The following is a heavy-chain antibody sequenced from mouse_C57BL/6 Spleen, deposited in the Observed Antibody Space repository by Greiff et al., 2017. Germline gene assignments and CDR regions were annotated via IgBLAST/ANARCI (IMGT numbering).Heavy chain of an antibody. CDR3: ARPYYGSSYGRYFDV. CDR1: GFTFSDYG. D-gene: IGHD1-1*01. Sequence: EVQGVESGGGLVKPGGSLKLSCAASGFTFSDYGMHWVRQAPEKGLEWVAYISSGSSTIYYADTVKGRFTISRDNAKNTLFLQMTSLRSEDTAMYYCARPYYGSSYGRYFDVWGTGTTVTVSS. CDR2: ISSGSSTI. J-gene: IGHJ1*03. V-gene: IGHV5-17*01.